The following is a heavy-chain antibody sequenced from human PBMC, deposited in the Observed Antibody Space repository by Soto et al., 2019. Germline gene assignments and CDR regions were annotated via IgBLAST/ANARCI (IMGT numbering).Heavy chain of an antibody. CDR2: IYYSGST. J-gene: IGHJ4*02. CDR3: ASLPPSYQGGAFSRRLTGISKADY. Sequence: QLQLQESGPGLVKPSETLSLTCTVSGGSISTTSYYWGWIRQPPGKGLEWIGNIYYSGSTYYNPSLKSRVTLFVDTSKNQFSLKLTSVTAADTAVYYCASLPPSYQGGAFSRRLTGISKADYWGQGTLVTVSS. D-gene: IGHD1-26*01. CDR1: GGSISTTSYY. V-gene: IGHV4-39*01.